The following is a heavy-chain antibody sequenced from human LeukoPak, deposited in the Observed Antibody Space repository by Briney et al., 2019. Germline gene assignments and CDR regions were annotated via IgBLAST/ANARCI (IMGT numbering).Heavy chain of an antibody. J-gene: IGHJ4*02. CDR3: AKDERVTMIVVVMDY. D-gene: IGHD3-22*01. V-gene: IGHV3-23*01. CDR2: ISGSGGST. Sequence: GGSLRLSCAASGFTFSSYAMIWVRQAPGKGLEWVSAISGSGGSTYYADSVKGRFTISRDNSKNTLYLQMNSLRAEDTAVYYCAKDERVTMIVVVMDYWGQGTLVTVSS. CDR1: GFTFSSYA.